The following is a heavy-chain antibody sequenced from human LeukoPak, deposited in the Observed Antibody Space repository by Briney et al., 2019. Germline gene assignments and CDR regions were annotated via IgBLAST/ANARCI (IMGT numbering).Heavy chain of an antibody. D-gene: IGHD2-15*01. Sequence: ASVKVSCKASGYIFTGHYMHWVRQAPGQGLEWMGWINPNSGGTKYAQKLQGRVNMTRDTSISTTYMELRRLTSDDTAVYYCARDISAGIYMYEYWGQGSLVTVSS. V-gene: IGHV1-2*02. CDR1: GYIFTGHY. J-gene: IGHJ4*02. CDR2: INPNSGGT. CDR3: ARDISAGIYMYEY.